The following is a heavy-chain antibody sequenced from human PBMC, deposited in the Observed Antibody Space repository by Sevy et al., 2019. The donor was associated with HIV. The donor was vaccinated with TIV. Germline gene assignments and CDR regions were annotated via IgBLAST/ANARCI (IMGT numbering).Heavy chain of an antibody. Sequence: ASVKVSCKASGYTFTGYYMHWVRQAPGQGLEWMGWINPNSGGTNYAQKFQGRFTMTRDTSISTAYKELSRLRSDDTAVYYCARERVYCSGGSCKPGGWFDPWGQGTLVTVSS. CDR2: INPNSGGT. J-gene: IGHJ5*02. V-gene: IGHV1-2*02. D-gene: IGHD2-15*01. CDR1: GYTFTGYY. CDR3: ARERVYCSGGSCKPGGWFDP.